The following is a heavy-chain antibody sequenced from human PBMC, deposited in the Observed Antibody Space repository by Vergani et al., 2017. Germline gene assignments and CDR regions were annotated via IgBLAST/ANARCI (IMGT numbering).Heavy chain of an antibody. D-gene: IGHD1-26*01. V-gene: IGHV4-30-4*08. CDR1: GGSISSGGYY. CDR2: IYYSGST. Sequence: QVQLQESGPGLVKPSQTLSLTCTVSGGSISSGGYYWSWIRQHPGKGLEWIGYIYYSGSTYYNPSLKSRVTLSVDTSKNQLSLRMTSVTAADTAVYYCARGTFLHAFDNWGQGTVVTVSS. CDR3: ARGTFLHAFDN. J-gene: IGHJ3*02.